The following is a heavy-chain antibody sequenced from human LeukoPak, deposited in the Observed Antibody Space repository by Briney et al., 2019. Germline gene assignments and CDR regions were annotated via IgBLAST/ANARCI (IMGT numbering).Heavy chain of an antibody. CDR3: ARDRWFDP. J-gene: IGHJ5*02. V-gene: IGHV3-53*01. Sequence: GGSLRLSCAASGFTVSSSYKSWVRQAPGKGLEWVSVIYSGGSTYYADSVKGRFTISRDNSKNTLYLQMNSLRAEDTAVYYCARDRWFDPWGQGTLVTVSS. CDR1: GFTVSSSY. CDR2: IYSGGST.